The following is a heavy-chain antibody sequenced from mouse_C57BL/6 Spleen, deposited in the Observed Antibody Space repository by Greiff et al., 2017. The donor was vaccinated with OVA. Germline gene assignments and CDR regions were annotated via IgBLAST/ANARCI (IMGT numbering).Heavy chain of an antibody. V-gene: IGHV3-6*01. J-gene: IGHJ1*03. CDR3: ARDRDDGYYWYFDV. CDR1: GYSITSGYY. D-gene: IGHD2-3*01. Sequence: EVKLMESGPGLVKPSQSLSLTCSVTGYSITSGYYWNWIRQFPGNKLEWMGYISYDGSNNYNPSLKNRISITRDTSKNQFFLKLNSVTTEDTATYYCARDRDDGYYWYFDVWGTGTTVTVSS. CDR2: ISYDGSN.